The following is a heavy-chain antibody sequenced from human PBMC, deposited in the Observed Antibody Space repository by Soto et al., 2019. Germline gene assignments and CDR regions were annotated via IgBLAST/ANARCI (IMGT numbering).Heavy chain of an antibody. J-gene: IGHJ5*02. V-gene: IGHV3-9*01. CDR3: AKGRGALAVVSNWFDP. CDR1: GFTFEDYA. D-gene: IGHD3-22*01. Sequence: EVQLVESGGCLVQPGRSLRLSCAAFGFTFEDYAMHWIRQTPGKGLEWVAGINWNSGSIGYADSVKGRFTISRDNANNSLYLQMDSLRTEDTALYFCAKGRGALAVVSNWFDPWGQGTLVTVSS. CDR2: INWNSGSI.